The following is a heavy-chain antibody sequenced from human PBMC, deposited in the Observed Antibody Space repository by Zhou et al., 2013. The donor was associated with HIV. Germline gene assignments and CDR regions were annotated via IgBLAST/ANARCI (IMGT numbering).Heavy chain of an antibody. CDR2: IIPIFGTA. CDR3: ARGDVVVPAAAYDAFDI. CDR1: GGTFSSYA. V-gene: IGHV1-69*05. Sequence: QVQLVQSGAEVKKPGSSVKVSCKASGGTFSSYAISWVRQAPGQGLEWMGGIIPIFGTANYAQKFQGRVTITTDESTSTAYMELSSLRSEDTAVYYCARGDVVVPAAAYDAFDIWGQGTMVTVSS. D-gene: IGHD2-2*01. J-gene: IGHJ3*02.